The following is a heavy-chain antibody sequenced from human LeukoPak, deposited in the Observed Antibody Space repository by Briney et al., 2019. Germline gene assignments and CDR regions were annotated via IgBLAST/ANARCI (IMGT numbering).Heavy chain of an antibody. V-gene: IGHV4-34*01. D-gene: IGHD6-13*01. CDR3: ARGVAAAGDRGYNWFDP. J-gene: IGHJ5*02. CDR2: INHSGST. CDR1: GGSFSGYY. Sequence: SETLSLTCAVYGGSFSGYYWSWIRQPPGKGLEWIGEINHSGSTNYNPSLKSRVTISVDTSKNRFSLKLSSVTAADTAVYYCARGVAAAGDRGYNWFDPWGQGTLVTVSS.